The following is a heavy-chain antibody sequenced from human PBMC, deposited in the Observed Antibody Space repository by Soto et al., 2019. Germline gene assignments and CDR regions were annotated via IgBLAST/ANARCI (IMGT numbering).Heavy chain of an antibody. CDR2: IYYSGST. Sequence: TLSLTCTVSGGSISSGGYYWSWIRQHPGKGLEWIGYIYYSGSTHYNPSLKSRVTISVDTSKNQFSLKLSSVTAADTAVYYCARVKPYYDFWSGKWFDPWGQGTLVTVS. D-gene: IGHD3-3*01. J-gene: IGHJ5*02. CDR1: GGSISSGGYY. V-gene: IGHV4-31*03. CDR3: ARVKPYYDFWSGKWFDP.